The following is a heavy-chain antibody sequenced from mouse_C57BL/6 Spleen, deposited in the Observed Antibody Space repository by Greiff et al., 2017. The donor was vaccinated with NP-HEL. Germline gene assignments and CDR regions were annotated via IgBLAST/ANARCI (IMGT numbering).Heavy chain of an antibody. CDR3: ARNWDPFDY. J-gene: IGHJ2*01. CDR2: INPSTGGT. CDR1: GYSFTGYY. Sequence: EVKLMESGPELVKPGASVKISCKASGYSFTGYYMNWVKQSPEKSLEWIGEINPSTGGTTYNQKFKAKATLTVDKSSSTAYMQLKSLTSEDSAVYYCARNWDPFDYWGQGTTLTVSS. V-gene: IGHV1-42*01. D-gene: IGHD4-1*01.